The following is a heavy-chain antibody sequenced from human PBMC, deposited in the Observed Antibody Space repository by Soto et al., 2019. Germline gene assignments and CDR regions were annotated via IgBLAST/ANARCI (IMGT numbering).Heavy chain of an antibody. CDR3: VRDSSGWGLDS. J-gene: IGHJ5*01. CDR2: IGTAGDT. D-gene: IGHD6-19*01. CDR1: GFTFSGYD. V-gene: IGHV3-13*01. Sequence: EVQLVESGGGLVQPGGSLRLSCAASGFTFSGYDMHWVRQATGKGLEWVSAIGTAGDTHYPGSVKGRFTISRENGNNSLYLQMNSLRVEHTAVYYSVRDSSGWGLDSWGQGTLVTVSS.